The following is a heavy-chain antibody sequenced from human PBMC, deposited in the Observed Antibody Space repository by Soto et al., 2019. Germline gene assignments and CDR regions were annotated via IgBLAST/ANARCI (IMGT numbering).Heavy chain of an antibody. CDR2: RYYSEST. Sequence: SETLSLTCTVSGGSITTGGYYWSWIRQLPGKGLEWIGHRYYSESTYYNPSLKSLVSISLDTSKNQFSLKLSFVTAADTAMYYCARTKCSGGSCYSWSLDYWGQGTPVTVPQ. V-gene: IGHV4-31*01. CDR3: ARTKCSGGSCYSWSLDY. J-gene: IGHJ4*02. D-gene: IGHD2-15*01. CDR1: GGSITTGGYY.